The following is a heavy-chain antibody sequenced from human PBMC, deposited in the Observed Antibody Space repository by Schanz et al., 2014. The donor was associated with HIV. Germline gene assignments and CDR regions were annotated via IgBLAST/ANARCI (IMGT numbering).Heavy chain of an antibody. CDR2: IWYDGSNK. V-gene: IGHV3-33*08. J-gene: IGHJ4*02. D-gene: IGHD4-17*01. CDR1: GFTFSRYF. Sequence: VQLVESGGGLVKPGGSLRLSCTASGFTFSRYFMSWVRQAPGKGLECVAFIWYDGSNKYYADSVKGRFTISRDNSKNTLYLQMNSLRAEDTAVYYCATAAVTDYSDNWGQGTLVTVSS. CDR3: ATAAVTDYSDN.